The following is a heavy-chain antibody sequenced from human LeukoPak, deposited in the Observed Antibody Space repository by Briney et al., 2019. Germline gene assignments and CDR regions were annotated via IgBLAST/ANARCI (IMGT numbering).Heavy chain of an antibody. CDR3: ARGPSKFYYDTRDSSVYFDY. V-gene: IGHV4-38-2*02. Sequence: SETLSLTCTVSGYSISSGYYWGWIRQPPGKGLEWIGSIYHSGNTYYNPSLKSRVTISVDTSKDQFSLKLSSVTAADTAVYYCARGPSKFYYDTRDSSVYFDYWGQETLVTVSS. J-gene: IGHJ4*02. D-gene: IGHD3-22*01. CDR1: GYSISSGYY. CDR2: IYHSGNT.